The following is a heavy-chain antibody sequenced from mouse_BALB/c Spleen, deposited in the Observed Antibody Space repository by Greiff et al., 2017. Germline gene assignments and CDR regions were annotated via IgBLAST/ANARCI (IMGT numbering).Heavy chain of an antibody. CDR3: ARSDYSFAY. D-gene: IGHD2-13*01. CDR1: GYSITSDYA. Sequence: DVQLVESGPGLVKPSQSLSLTCTVTGYSITSDYAWNWIRQFPGNKLEWMGYISYSGSTSYNPSLKSRISITRDTSKNQFFLQLNSVTTEDTATYYCARSDYSFAYWGQGTLVTVSA. J-gene: IGHJ3*01. CDR2: ISYSGST. V-gene: IGHV3-2*02.